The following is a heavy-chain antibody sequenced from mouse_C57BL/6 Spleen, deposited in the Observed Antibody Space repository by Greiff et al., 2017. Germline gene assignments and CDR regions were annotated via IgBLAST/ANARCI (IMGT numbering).Heavy chain of an antibody. CDR2: IDPSDSYI. J-gene: IGHJ2*01. CDR1: GYPFTSYW. Sequence: QVQLQHPGAELVRPGTSVNLSCKASGYPFTSYWMPWVKQRPGQALEGIGVIDPSDSYINYNQKFKGKATLTVDTSSSTAYMQLSSLTSEDSAVYYCARIPFITTVGYYFDYWGQGTTLTVSS. CDR3: ARIPFITTVGYYFDY. D-gene: IGHD1-1*01. V-gene: IGHV1-59*01.